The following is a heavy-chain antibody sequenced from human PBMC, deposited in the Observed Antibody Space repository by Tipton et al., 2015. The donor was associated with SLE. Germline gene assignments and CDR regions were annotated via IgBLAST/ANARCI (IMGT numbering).Heavy chain of an antibody. CDR3: ARDLLPGTSITTAYYWGLDV. V-gene: IGHV3-33*01. D-gene: IGHD2-8*01. CDR1: GFTFSNYG. CDR2: IWYDGGNK. J-gene: IGHJ6*02. Sequence: SGFTFSNYGIHWVRQAPGKGLEWVGVIWYDGGNKFYADSVNGRIIISRDDSKKTVYLQVNNLRAEDTAVYYCARDLLPGTSITTAYYWGLDVWGQGTTVTVSS.